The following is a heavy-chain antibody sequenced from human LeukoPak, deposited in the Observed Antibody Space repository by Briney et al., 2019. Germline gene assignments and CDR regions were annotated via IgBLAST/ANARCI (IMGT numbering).Heavy chain of an antibody. D-gene: IGHD5-18*01. Sequence: PGGSLRLSCAASGFTFSSYAMSWVRQAPGKGLEWVSAISGRGGSTYYADSVKGRFTISRDNSKNTLYLQMNSLRGEDMAVYYCAKDMIQLWFPDNWGQGILVTVSS. CDR2: ISGRGGST. V-gene: IGHV3-23*01. J-gene: IGHJ4*02. CDR1: GFTFSSYA. CDR3: AKDMIQLWFPDN.